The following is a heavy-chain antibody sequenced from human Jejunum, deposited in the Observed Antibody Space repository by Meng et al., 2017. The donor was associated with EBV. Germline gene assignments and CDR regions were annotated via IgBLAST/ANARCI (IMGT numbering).Heavy chain of an antibody. Sequence: QVQLGQSGAEVKKPGASVKVYCKVSGDTFTRYYMHWVRQAPGQGLEWMGIINPTGDSTTYAEKFQGRLTMTRDTSTTTAYMELSSLRSEDTAVYYCAGGMTIRQNWFDPWGQGTLVTVSS. D-gene: IGHD5-24*01. V-gene: IGHV1-46*01. CDR3: AGGMTIRQNWFDP. CDR1: GDTFTRYY. CDR2: INPTGDST. J-gene: IGHJ5*02.